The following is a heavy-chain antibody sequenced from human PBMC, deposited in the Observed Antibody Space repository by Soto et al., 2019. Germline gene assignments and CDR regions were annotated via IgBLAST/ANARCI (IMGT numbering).Heavy chain of an antibody. Sequence: EVQLVQSGAEVKKPGESLRISCKGSGYSFTSYWISWVRQMPGKGLEWMGRIDPSDSYTNYSPSFQGHVTISADKSISTAYLQWSSRKASDTAVYYCARRIPNMFTFGGVSVWDYWGQGSLVTVSS. V-gene: IGHV5-10-1*03. J-gene: IGHJ4*02. CDR2: IDPSDSYT. CDR3: ARRIPNMFTFGGVSVWDY. D-gene: IGHD3-16*02. CDR1: GYSFTSYW.